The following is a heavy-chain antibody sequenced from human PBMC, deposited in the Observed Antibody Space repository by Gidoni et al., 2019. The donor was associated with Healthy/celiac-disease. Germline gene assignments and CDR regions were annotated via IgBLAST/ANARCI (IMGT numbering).Heavy chain of an antibody. CDR2: IYHSGST. D-gene: IGHD1-7*01. CDR1: GGSISSGGYS. V-gene: IGHV4-30-2*01. CDR3: ARGDWNYGAPHAFDI. J-gene: IGHJ3*02. Sequence: QLQLQESGSGLVKPSQTLSLTCAVSGGSISSGGYSWSWIRQPPGKGLEWIGYIYHSGSTYYNPPLKSRVTISVDRSKNQFSLKLSSVTAADTAVYYCARGDWNYGAPHAFDIWGQGTMVTVSS.